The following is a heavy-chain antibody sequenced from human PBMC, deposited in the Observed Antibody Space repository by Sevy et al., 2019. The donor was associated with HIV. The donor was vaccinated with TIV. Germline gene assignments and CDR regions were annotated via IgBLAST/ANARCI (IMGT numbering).Heavy chain of an antibody. CDR1: GYTFTDYY. CDR3: ARVGGCSSTSCYWYFDL. D-gene: IGHD2-2*01. Sequence: ASVKVSCKASGYTFTDYYMHWVRQAPGQGLEWMGWINPNSGGTNYAQKFQGRVTMTRDTSISTAYMELSRLRSDDTAMYYCARVGGCSSTSCYWYFDLWGRGTLVTVSS. V-gene: IGHV1-2*02. CDR2: INPNSGGT. J-gene: IGHJ2*01.